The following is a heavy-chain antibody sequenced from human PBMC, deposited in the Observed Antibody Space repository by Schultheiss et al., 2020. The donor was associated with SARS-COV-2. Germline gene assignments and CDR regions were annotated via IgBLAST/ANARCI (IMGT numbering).Heavy chain of an antibody. CDR2: IKQDGSEK. J-gene: IGHJ4*02. CDR3: ARTNSGSWYQSGTDY. D-gene: IGHD6-13*01. V-gene: IGHV3-7*01. CDR1: GFTFSSYW. Sequence: GESLKISCAASGFTFSSYWMSWVRQAPGKGLEWVANIKQDGSEKYYVDSVKGRFTISRDNAKNSLYLQMNSLRAEDTAVYYCARTNSGSWYQSGTDYWGQGTLVTVSS.